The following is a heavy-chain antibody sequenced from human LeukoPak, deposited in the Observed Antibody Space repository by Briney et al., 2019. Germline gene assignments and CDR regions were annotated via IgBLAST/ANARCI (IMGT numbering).Heavy chain of an antibody. V-gene: IGHV4-59*01. CDR3: ARLRDGYNFGWFDP. CDR2: IYYSGST. D-gene: IGHD5-24*01. CDR1: GGSISNNY. Sequence: SETPSLTCVVSGGSISNNYWSWIRQPPGKGLEWIGYIYYSGSTNYNPSLKSRVTISVDTSKNQFSLKLSSVTSADTALYYCARLRDGYNFGWFDPWGQGTLVTVSS. J-gene: IGHJ5*02.